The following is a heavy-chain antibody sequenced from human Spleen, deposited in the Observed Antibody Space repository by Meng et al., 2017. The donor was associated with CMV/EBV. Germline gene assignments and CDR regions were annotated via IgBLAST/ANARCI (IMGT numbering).Heavy chain of an antibody. J-gene: IGHJ4*02. CDR1: GGSISGPFC. Sequence: SETLSLTCNVSGGSISGPFCWTWIRQSPGMGLEWIGYIYDSGGTYYKPSLKSRLTLSVDAAKNQFSLRLTSVTAADTATYFCARAVMGFSTSHPLDYWGQGTPVTVSS. CDR2: IYDSGGT. D-gene: IGHD3-16*01. CDR3: ARAVMGFSTSHPLDY. V-gene: IGHV4-30-4*08.